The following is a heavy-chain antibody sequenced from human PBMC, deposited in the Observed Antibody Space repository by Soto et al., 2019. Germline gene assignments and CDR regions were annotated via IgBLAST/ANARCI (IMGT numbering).Heavy chain of an antibody. CDR1: GFTFSNYY. V-gene: IGHV3-7*01. D-gene: IGHD2-2*01. Sequence: GGSLILSCAASGFTFSNYYMSWVRQAPGKGLEWVANIKQDGSEEYYLDSVKGRFTVSRDNTENSLSLQMTSLRADDTAVYYCTRSCSSSRCLTRAAFEIWGQATMVTVSS. CDR2: IKQDGSEE. J-gene: IGHJ3*02. CDR3: TRSCSSSRCLTRAAFEI.